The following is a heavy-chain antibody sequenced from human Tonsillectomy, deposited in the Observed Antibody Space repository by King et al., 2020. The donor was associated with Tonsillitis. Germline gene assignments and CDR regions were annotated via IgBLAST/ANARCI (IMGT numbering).Heavy chain of an antibody. CDR1: GFTFSSYG. CDR3: AKEVAVAGGLDY. J-gene: IGHJ4*02. D-gene: IGHD6-19*01. V-gene: IGHV3-30*18. CDR2: ISYDGSNK. Sequence: VQLVESGGGVVQPGRSLRLSCAASGFTFSSYGMHWVRQAPGKGLEWMAVISYDGSNKYYADSVNGRFTISRDNSKNTLYLQMNSLRAEDTAVYYCAKEVAVAGGLDYWGQGALVTVSS.